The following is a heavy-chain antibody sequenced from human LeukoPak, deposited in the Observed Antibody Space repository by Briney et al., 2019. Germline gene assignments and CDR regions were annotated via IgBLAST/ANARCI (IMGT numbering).Heavy chain of an antibody. CDR1: GFTFSSYA. CDR3: AKDRSQLWLSYFDY. D-gene: IGHD5-18*01. V-gene: IGHV3-30-3*01. CDR2: ISYDGSNK. Sequence: GGSLRLSCAASGFTFSSYAMHWVRQAPGKGLEWVAVISYDGSNKYYADSVKGRFIISRDKSKNTLYLQMNSLRAEDTAVYYCAKDRSQLWLSYFDYWGQGTLVTVSS. J-gene: IGHJ4*02.